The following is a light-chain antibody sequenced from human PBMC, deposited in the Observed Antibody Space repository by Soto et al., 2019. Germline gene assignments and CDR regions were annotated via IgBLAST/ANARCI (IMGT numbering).Light chain of an antibody. CDR2: GAS. Sequence: EIVLTQSPGTLSLSPGERATLSCRASESISSNYLAWYQQKPGQAPRLLIYGASNRATGIPDRFSGSGSGTDFTLTISRLEPEDFAVYYCQQYGSSPLFPFGPGTTVDIK. J-gene: IGKJ3*01. CDR1: ESISSNY. V-gene: IGKV3-20*01. CDR3: QQYGSSPLFP.